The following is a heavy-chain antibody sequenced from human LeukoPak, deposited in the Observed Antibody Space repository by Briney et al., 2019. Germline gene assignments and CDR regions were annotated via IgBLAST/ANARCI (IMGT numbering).Heavy chain of an antibody. CDR2: INWNGGST. D-gene: IGHD3-16*01. J-gene: IGHJ4*02. Sequence: GGSLRLSCAASGFTFDDYGMSWVRQAPGKGLEWVSGINWNGGSTGYADSVKGRFTISRDNAKNSLYLQMNSLRAEDTAVYYCARFARFGDLQGGGYFDYWGQGTLVTVSS. V-gene: IGHV3-20*04. CDR3: ARFARFGDLQGGGYFDY. CDR1: GFTFDDYG.